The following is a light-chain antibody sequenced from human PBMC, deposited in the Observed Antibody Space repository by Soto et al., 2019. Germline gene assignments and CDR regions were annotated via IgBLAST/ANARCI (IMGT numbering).Light chain of an antibody. CDR1: QSVSSSY. V-gene: IGKV3-20*01. Sequence: EIVLTQSPGTLSLSPGERATLSCKASQSVSSSYLAWYQQKPGQAPRLLIYGASSRATGIPDRFSGSGSGTDFKLTISRLEPEDVAGYYCQQYGSSPSTFGPGTKVDIK. J-gene: IGKJ3*01. CDR2: GAS. CDR3: QQYGSSPST.